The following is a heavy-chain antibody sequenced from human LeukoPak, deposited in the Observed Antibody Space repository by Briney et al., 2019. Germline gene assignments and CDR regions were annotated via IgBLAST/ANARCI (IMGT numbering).Heavy chain of an antibody. J-gene: IGHJ5*02. Sequence: ASVKVSCKASGYTFTGYYMHWVRQAPGQGLEWMGWINPNSGGTNYAQKFQGRVTMTRDTSISTAYMELSRLRSDDTAVYYCARGVGRQLVSHVGWFGPWGQGTLVTVSS. CDR2: INPNSGGT. CDR3: ARGVGRQLVSHVGWFGP. D-gene: IGHD6-13*01. V-gene: IGHV1-2*02. CDR1: GYTFTGYY.